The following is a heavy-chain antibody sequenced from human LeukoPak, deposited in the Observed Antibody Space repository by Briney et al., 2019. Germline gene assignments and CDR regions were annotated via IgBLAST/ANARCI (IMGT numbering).Heavy chain of an antibody. CDR1: GGSISCSSYY. CDR2: IYYSGRT. V-gene: IGHV4-39*01. Sequence: SETLSLTCTVSGGSISCSSYYWGWIRQPPGKGLEWIGSIYYSGRTYYNPSLKSRVTISVDTSKNQFSLKLSSVTAADTAVYYCARRGGANWFDPWGQGTLVTVSS. D-gene: IGHD3-10*01. CDR3: ARRGGANWFDP. J-gene: IGHJ5*02.